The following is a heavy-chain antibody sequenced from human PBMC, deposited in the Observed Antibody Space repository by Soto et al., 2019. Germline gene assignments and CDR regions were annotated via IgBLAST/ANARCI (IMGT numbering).Heavy chain of an antibody. CDR3: ARHGYSSSGDWFDP. J-gene: IGHJ5*02. Sequence: SETLSLTCTVSGGSISSSSYYWGWIRQPPGKGLEWIGSIYYSGSTYYNPSLKSRVTISVDTSKNQFSLKLSSVTAADTAVYYCARHGYSSSGDWFDPWGQGTLVTVSS. V-gene: IGHV4-39*01. CDR1: GGSISSSSYY. CDR2: IYYSGST. D-gene: IGHD6-6*01.